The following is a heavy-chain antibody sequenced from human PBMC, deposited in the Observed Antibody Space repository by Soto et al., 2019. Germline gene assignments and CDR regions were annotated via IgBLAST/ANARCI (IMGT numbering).Heavy chain of an antibody. V-gene: IGHV4-34*01. Sequence: SETLSLTCAVYGGSFSGYYWTWIRQPPGTGLEWIGEINHSGSTNYNPSLKSRVTISVDRSKNQFSLKLSSVTAADTAVYYCAREGVGSSGWYRAFDIWGQGTMVTVS. CDR1: GGSFSGYY. D-gene: IGHD6-19*01. CDR2: INHSGST. J-gene: IGHJ3*02. CDR3: AREGVGSSGWYRAFDI.